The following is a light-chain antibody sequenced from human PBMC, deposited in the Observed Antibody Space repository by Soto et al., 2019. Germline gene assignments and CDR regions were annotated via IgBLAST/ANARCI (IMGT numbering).Light chain of an antibody. V-gene: IGKV1-27*01. Sequence: DIQMTQSPSSLSASVGDRVTITCRASQGISTFLACYQHKPGKVPKLLISASSTLKSGVPSRFSGSGSGTDFTLTITSLKPEDVATSYYQKYSSVITFGQGTRLEIK. CDR3: QKYSSVIT. CDR1: QGISTF. J-gene: IGKJ5*01. CDR2: ASS.